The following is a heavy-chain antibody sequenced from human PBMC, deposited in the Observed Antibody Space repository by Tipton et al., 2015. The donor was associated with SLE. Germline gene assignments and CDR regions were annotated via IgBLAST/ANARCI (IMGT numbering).Heavy chain of an antibody. J-gene: IGHJ1*01. D-gene: IGHD3-10*01. CDR2: ISSSGTTV. V-gene: IGHV3-48*03. CDR1: GFTFSSSE. Sequence: SLRLSCAASGFTFSSSEMNWVRQAPGKGLEWVSHISSSGTTVNYADSVKGRFTISRDNAKNSLYLQMNSLRVEDTGVYYCAREYYSGSVWGQGTLVTVSS. CDR3: AREYYSGSV.